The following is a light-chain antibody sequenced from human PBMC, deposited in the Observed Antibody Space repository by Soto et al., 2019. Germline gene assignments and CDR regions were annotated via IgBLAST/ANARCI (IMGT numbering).Light chain of an antibody. CDR1: QSVSSSY. CDR3: QQYGSSRSIT. J-gene: IGKJ5*01. Sequence: EIVLTQSPGTLSLSPGERATLSCRASQSVSSSYLAWYQQKPGQAPRLLIYGASSRATGIPDRFSGSGSGTDFTLTISRLEPEDFAVYYCQQYGSSRSITVGQGTRREIK. CDR2: GAS. V-gene: IGKV3-20*01.